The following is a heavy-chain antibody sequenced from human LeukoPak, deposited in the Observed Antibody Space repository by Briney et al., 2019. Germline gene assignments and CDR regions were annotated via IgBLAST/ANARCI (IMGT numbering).Heavy chain of an antibody. J-gene: IGHJ4*02. V-gene: IGHV3-15*01. CDR2: INRKTDGGTI. D-gene: IGHD3-22*01. CDR3: TTYDNSAYYSDY. CDR1: GFTFSNAW. Sequence: GGSLRLSCAASGFTFSNAWMSWVRQAPGKGLEWVGRINRKTDGGTIEYTAPVKGRFTISRDDSENTLYLQMNSLKAEDTAVYYCTTYDNSAYYSDYWGQGTLVTVSS.